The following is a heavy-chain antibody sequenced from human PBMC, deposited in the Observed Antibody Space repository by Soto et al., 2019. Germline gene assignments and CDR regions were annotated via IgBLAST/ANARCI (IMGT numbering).Heavy chain of an antibody. CDR3: ARDMTTVTTCFDY. D-gene: IGHD4-17*01. CDR2: ISYDGSNK. J-gene: IGHJ4*02. V-gene: IGHV3-30-3*01. CDR1: GFTFNSYA. Sequence: QVQLVESGGGVVQPGRSLRLSCEASGFTFNSYAMHWVRQAPGEGLEWVALISYDGSNKYYADSVKGRFTISRDNSKNTLHLEMNGLRGEDTAVYYCARDMTTVTTCFDYWGQGTLVTVSS.